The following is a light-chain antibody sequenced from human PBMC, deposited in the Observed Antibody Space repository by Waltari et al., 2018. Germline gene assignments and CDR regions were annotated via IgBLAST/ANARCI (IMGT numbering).Light chain of an antibody. CDR3: QQYDNLPALT. J-gene: IGKJ4*01. V-gene: IGKV1-33*01. CDR2: DAS. Sequence: DIQMTQSPSSLSASVGDRVTITCQASQDISNYLNWYQQKPGKAPKLLLYDASNLETGVPSRVSGSGSGTDFTFPISSLQPEDIATYYCQQYDNLPALTFGGGTKVEIK. CDR1: QDISNY.